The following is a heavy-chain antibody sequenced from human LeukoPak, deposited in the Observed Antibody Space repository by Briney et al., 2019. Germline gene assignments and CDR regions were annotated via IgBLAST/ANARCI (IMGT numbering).Heavy chain of an antibody. J-gene: IGHJ3*02. CDR2: IDPSDSYT. CDR1: GYXFTIYW. Sequence: GESLKISCNGSGYXFTIYWISWVRQMPGKGLEWMGRIDPSDSYTNYSPSFQGHVTISADKSIGTAYLQWSSLKASDTAMYYCARTYGSGIGNAFDIWGQGTMVTVSS. CDR3: ARTYGSGIGNAFDI. D-gene: IGHD3-10*01. V-gene: IGHV5-10-1*01.